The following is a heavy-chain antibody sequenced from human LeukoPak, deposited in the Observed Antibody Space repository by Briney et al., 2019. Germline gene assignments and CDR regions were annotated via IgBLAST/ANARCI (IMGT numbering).Heavy chain of an antibody. J-gene: IGHJ5*02. CDR3: ARVIGGIRYFDWYNWFDP. D-gene: IGHD3-9*01. CDR1: GPTFSDYY. CDR2: ISSSSSYT. Sequence: PGGSLRPSCAASGPTFSDYYMSWIRQAPGKGLEWVSYISSSSSYTNYADSVKGRFTTSRDNAKNSLYLQMNSLRAEDTAVYYCARVIGGIRYFDWYNWFDPWGQGTLVTVSS. V-gene: IGHV3-11*05.